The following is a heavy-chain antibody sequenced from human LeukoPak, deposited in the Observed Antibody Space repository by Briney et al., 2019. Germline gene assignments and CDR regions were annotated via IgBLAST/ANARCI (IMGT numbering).Heavy chain of an antibody. Sequence: GGSLRLSCAASGFTFNSYSMNWVRQAPGKGLEWVSSISSSSSYIYYADSVKGRFTISRDNAKNSLYLQMNSLRAEDTAVYYCAKDMGCTNGVCQRTFDYWGQGTLVTVSS. D-gene: IGHD2-8*01. CDR1: GFTFNSYS. V-gene: IGHV3-21*01. CDR3: AKDMGCTNGVCQRTFDY. CDR2: ISSSSSYI. J-gene: IGHJ4*02.